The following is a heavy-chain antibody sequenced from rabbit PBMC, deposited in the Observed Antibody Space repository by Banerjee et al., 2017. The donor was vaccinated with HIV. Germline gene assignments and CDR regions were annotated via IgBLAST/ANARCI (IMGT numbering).Heavy chain of an antibody. CDR1: GIDFSGDSY. CDR2: IYVGVSRSS. Sequence: QSLEESGGDLVKPGASLTLTCTASGIDFSGDSYMCWVRQAPGKGLEWIACIYVGVSRSSYYASWAKGRFTISKTSSTTVTLQMTTLTDADTATYFCARAGGFENYFNLWGQGTLVTVS. J-gene: IGHJ4*01. V-gene: IGHV1S40*01. CDR3: ARAGGFENYFNL. D-gene: IGHD1-1*01.